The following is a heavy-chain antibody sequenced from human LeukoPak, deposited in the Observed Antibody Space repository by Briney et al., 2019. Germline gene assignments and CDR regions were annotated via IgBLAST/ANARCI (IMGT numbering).Heavy chain of an antibody. CDR2: TSSDLNVK. CDR1: GFTFRNYV. D-gene: IGHD1-26*01. CDR3: AKQSTASGSYQLDY. Sequence: GGSLRLSCAASGFTFRNYVIHWVRQAPGKGLEWVAVTSSDLNVKLYADSVKGRFTISRDNSKNTLYLQMNSLRAGDTAVYYCAKQSTASGSYQLDYWGQGTLVTVSS. V-gene: IGHV3-30*18. J-gene: IGHJ4*02.